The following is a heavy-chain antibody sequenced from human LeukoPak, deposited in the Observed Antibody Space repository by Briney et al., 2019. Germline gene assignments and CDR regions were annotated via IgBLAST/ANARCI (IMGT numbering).Heavy chain of an antibody. CDR2: INPNSGGT. J-gene: IGHJ4*02. V-gene: IGHV1-2*02. CDR1: GYTFTGYY. D-gene: IGHD4-17*01. Sequence: ASVKVSCKASGYTFTGYYMHWVRQAPGQVLEWMGWINPNSGGTNYAQKFQGRVTMTRDTSISTAYMELSRLRSDDTAVYYCARVSRKTTVTTFSYWGQGTLVTVSS. CDR3: ARVSRKTTVTTFSY.